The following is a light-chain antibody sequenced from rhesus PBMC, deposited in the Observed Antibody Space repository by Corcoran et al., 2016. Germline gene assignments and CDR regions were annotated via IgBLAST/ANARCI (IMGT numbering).Light chain of an antibody. CDR2: DAS. J-gene: IGKJ2*01. Sequence: DIQMSQSPSSLSASVGDRVTITCRASQGTSCYLNWYQQKPGKAPELLIYDASTLQSGVPSRVSGSGSGTDFTLTINSLKPEDFATYYCLQYSSDPYSFGQGTKVEIK. V-gene: IGKV1-43*02. CDR3: LQYSSDPYS. CDR1: QGTSCY.